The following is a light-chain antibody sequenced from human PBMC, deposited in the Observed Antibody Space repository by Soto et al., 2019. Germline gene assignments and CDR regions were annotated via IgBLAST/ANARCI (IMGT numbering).Light chain of an antibody. CDR2: EDN. J-gene: IGLJ1*01. V-gene: IGLV6-57*04. CDR3: QSNVSSNHV. Sequence: NFMLTQPHSVSESPGKTVTISCTRSSGSIASNYVQWYQQRPGSAPTTVIYEDNQRPSGVPDRFSGSIDSSSNSASLTISGLKTADEADYSCQSNVSSNHVFGTGTKLTVL. CDR1: SGSIASNY.